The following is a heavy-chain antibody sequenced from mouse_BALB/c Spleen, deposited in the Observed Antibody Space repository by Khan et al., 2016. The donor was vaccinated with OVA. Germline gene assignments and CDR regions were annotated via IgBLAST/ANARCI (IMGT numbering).Heavy chain of an antibody. V-gene: IGHV2-9*02. CDR1: GFSLTSYG. J-gene: IGHJ2*01. CDR3: AREVYYGNLYYFDY. CDR2: IWAGGST. D-gene: IGHD2-1*01. Sequence: QVQLKQSGPGLVAPSQSLSITCTVSGFSLTSYGVHWVRQPPGKGLEWLGTIWAGGSTNYNSALMSRLSIIKDNSKSQVFLKMNSLQTDDTAIYSCAREVYYGNLYYFDYWGQGTTLTVSA.